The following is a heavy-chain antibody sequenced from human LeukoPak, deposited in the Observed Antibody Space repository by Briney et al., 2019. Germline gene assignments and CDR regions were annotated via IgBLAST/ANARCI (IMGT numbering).Heavy chain of an antibody. D-gene: IGHD6-13*01. CDR2: INRSGST. CDR1: GGSFSGYD. Sequence: ETLSLTCAVYGGSFSGYDWSWIRQPPGKGLEWIGEINRSGSTNYYASLESRVTISVDTSKNQFSLKLSSLTAVDTAVYYCARGLAAAGNYGMDVWGKGTTVTVSS. CDR3: ARGLAAAGNYGMDV. V-gene: IGHV4-34*01. J-gene: IGHJ6*04.